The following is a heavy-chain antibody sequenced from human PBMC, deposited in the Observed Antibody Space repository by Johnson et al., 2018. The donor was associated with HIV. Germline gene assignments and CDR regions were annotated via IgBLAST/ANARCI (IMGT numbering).Heavy chain of an antibody. CDR2: ISWDGGST. CDR1: GFTFDDYA. D-gene: IGHD1-14*01. Sequence: VQLVESGGGLVQPGRSLRLSCEASGFTFDDYAMHWVRQAPGKGLEWVSLISWDGGSTYYADSVKGRFTISRDNSKNSLYLQMNSLRAEDTALYYCAKENLSGAFDIWGQGTMVTVSS. CDR3: AKENLSGAFDI. V-gene: IGHV3-43D*03. J-gene: IGHJ3*02.